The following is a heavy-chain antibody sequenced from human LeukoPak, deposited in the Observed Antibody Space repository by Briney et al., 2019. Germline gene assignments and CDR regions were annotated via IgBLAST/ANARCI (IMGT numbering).Heavy chain of an antibody. CDR3: ARLAYSSGWYIFATSRPYYYMDV. CDR1: GGSISSSSYY. CDR2: IYYSGST. D-gene: IGHD6-19*01. Sequence: WETLSLTCTVSGGSISSSSYYWGWIRQPPGKGLEWIGSIYYSGSTYYNPSLKSRVTISVDTSKNQFSLKLSSVTAADTAVYYCARLAYSSGWYIFATSRPYYYMDVWGKGTTVTISS. V-gene: IGHV4-39*07. J-gene: IGHJ6*03.